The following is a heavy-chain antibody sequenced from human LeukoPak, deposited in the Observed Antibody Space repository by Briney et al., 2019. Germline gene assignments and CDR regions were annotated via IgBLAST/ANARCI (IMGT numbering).Heavy chain of an antibody. Sequence: PSETLSLTCTVSGGSISSSSYYWGWIRQPPGKGLEWIGSIYYSGSTYYNPSLKSRVTISVDTSKNQFSLKLSSVTAADTAVYYCAGYGTDYGDFGYWGQGTLVTVSS. D-gene: IGHD4-17*01. CDR3: AGYGTDYGDFGY. CDR2: IYYSGST. J-gene: IGHJ4*02. CDR1: GGSISSSSYY. V-gene: IGHV4-39*07.